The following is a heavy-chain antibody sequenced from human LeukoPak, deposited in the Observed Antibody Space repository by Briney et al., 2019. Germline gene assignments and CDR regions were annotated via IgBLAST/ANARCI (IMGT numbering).Heavy chain of an antibody. J-gene: IGHJ4*02. V-gene: IGHV3-33*01. CDR1: EFTITTYG. CDR2: IYYDGSNI. Sequence: PGGSLRLSCAASEFTITTYGMHWVRQAPGKGLEWVAFIYYDGSNIYYADYVKGRFTISRDISKNTLYLQMDSLRAEDTAIYYCARDWKTIYFDYWGQGTLVTVSS. D-gene: IGHD1-1*01. CDR3: ARDWKTIYFDY.